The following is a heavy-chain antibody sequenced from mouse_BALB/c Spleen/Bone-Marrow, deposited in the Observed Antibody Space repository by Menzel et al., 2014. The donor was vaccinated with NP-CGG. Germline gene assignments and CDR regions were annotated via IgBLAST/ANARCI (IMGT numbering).Heavy chain of an antibody. CDR3: ARNANWLFTY. CDR2: INPGSGGT. Sequence: QVQLQQSGAELVRPGTSVKVSCKASGYAFTNYLIEWIKQRPGQGLEWIGVINPGSGGTNYNEKFEGKATLTADKSSSTAYVQLSSLTSDDSAVYFCARNANWLFTYWGQGTLVTVSA. CDR1: GYAFTNYL. J-gene: IGHJ3*01. D-gene: IGHD4-1*01. V-gene: IGHV1-54*01.